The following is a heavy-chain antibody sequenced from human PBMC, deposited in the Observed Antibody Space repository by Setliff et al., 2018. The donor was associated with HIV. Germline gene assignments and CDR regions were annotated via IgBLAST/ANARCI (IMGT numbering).Heavy chain of an antibody. CDR2: IYKSGST. Sequence: SETLSLTCAVSVDSINRGYYWAWIRQPPGKGPEWIGSIYKSGSTYHNPSLKSRVTISVNLSKNHFALKLTSVTAADTAVYYCARQHPFLEWLPLHFDQWGQGTLVTVSS. CDR1: VDSINRGYY. V-gene: IGHV4-38-2*01. CDR3: ARQHPFLEWLPLHFDQ. D-gene: IGHD3-3*01. J-gene: IGHJ4*02.